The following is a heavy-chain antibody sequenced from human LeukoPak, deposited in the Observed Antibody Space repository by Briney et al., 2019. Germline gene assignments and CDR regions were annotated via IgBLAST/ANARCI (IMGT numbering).Heavy chain of an antibody. CDR3: AKSSGWYPDWFDP. Sequence: GGSLRLSCAASGFTFSSHAMNWVRQAPGRGLEWVSGISGSGTSTYYGDSVRGHFTISRGNSKNTLYLQMNSLRAEDTAVYYCAKSSGWYPDWFDPWGQGTLVSVSS. CDR1: GFTFSSHA. J-gene: IGHJ5*02. D-gene: IGHD6-19*01. CDR2: ISGSGTST. V-gene: IGHV3-23*01.